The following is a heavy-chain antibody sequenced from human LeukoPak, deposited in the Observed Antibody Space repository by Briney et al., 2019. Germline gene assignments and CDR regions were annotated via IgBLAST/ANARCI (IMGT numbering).Heavy chain of an antibody. V-gene: IGHV3-21*01. CDR1: GFTFSSYS. J-gene: IGHJ4*02. Sequence: GGSLRLSCAASGFTFSSYSMNWVRQAPGRGLEWVSSISSSSSYIYYADSVKGRFTISRDNAKNSLYLQMNSLRAEDTAVYYCARGDRDLYCSSTSCYPVLGGQGTLVTVSS. CDR3: ARGDRDLYCSSTSCYPVL. D-gene: IGHD2-2*01. CDR2: ISSSSSYI.